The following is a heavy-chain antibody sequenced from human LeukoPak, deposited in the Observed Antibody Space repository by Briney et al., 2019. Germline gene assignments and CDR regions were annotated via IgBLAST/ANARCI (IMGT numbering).Heavy chain of an antibody. CDR1: GFTFSSYA. CDR2: ISGSGGST. Sequence: PGGSLRLSCAASGFTFSSYAMSWVRQAPGKGLEWVSAISGSGGSTYYADSVKGRFTISRDNSKNTLYLQMNSLRAEDTAVYYCARDNYDILTGHTYYFDYWGQGTLVTVSS. V-gene: IGHV3-23*01. CDR3: ARDNYDILTGHTYYFDY. D-gene: IGHD3-9*01. J-gene: IGHJ4*02.